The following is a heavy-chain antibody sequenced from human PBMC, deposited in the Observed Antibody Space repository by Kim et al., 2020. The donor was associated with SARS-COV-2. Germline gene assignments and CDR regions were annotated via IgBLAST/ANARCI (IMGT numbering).Heavy chain of an antibody. D-gene: IGHD1-26*01. Sequence: GGSLRLSCAASGFTFSNYWVHWVRQVPGKGLVWVARIKSDGSSTIYADSVKGRFTISRDNAQNTVYLQMNSLKAEDTAVYYCARRYSGSSASSLDVWGQGTLVTVSS. CDR1: GFTFSNYW. J-gene: IGHJ3*01. CDR3: ARRYSGSSASSLDV. V-gene: IGHV3-74*01. CDR2: IKSDGSST.